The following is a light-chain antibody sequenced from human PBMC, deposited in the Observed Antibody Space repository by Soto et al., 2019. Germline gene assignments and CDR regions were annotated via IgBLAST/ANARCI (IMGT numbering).Light chain of an antibody. CDR1: RSNIGAGYD. CDR3: QSYDTDLSGSV. Sequence: QSALTQPPSVSGAPGQRVTISCTGSRSNIGAGYDVHWYQQLPGAAPTLFIYGNSNRPSGVPDRFSASKSVTSASLAITGLQAEDEAVYYCQSYDTDLSGSVFGTGTKVTVL. V-gene: IGLV1-40*01. CDR2: GNS. J-gene: IGLJ1*01.